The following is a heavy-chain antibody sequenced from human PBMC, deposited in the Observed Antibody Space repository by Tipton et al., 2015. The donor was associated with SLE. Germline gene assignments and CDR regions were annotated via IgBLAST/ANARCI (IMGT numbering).Heavy chain of an antibody. Sequence: SLRLSCAASGFSVSDKYMTWVRQAPGKGLEWVSVIYIGGSKYYGDSVKGRVTISRDTSRNTLDLQMNNLRPEDTAVYYCARDSGYDYIGADFDIWGQGTMVTVSS. J-gene: IGHJ3*02. CDR1: GFSVSDKY. D-gene: IGHD5-12*01. CDR2: IYIGGSK. V-gene: IGHV3-66*02. CDR3: ARDSGYDYIGADFDI.